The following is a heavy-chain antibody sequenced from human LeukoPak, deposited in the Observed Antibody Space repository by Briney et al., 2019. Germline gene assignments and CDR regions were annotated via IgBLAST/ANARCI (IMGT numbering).Heavy chain of an antibody. Sequence: PSETLSFTCTVSGGSISSSSYHWGWIRQPPGKGLEWIGSIYYSGSTYYNPSLKSRVTISVDTSKNQFSLKLSSVTAADTAVYYCARGLRYLSSRFDPWGQGTLVTVSS. J-gene: IGHJ5*02. CDR3: ARGLRYLSSRFDP. V-gene: IGHV4-39*01. CDR1: GGSISSSSYH. D-gene: IGHD3-16*02. CDR2: IYYSGST.